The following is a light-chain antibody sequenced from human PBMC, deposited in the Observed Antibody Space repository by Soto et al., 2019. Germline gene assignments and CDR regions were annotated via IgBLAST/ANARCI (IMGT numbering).Light chain of an antibody. J-gene: IGKJ4*01. V-gene: IGKV3-11*01. CDR1: QSVSSY. CDR2: DAS. Sequence: EIVLTQSPATLSLSPGERATLSCRASQSVSSYLAWYQQKPGQAPRLLIYDASNRATGIPARFSGSGSGTDFTLTIGSLAPEDFAVYYCQQRYSWPLTFGGGTKVEIK. CDR3: QQRYSWPLT.